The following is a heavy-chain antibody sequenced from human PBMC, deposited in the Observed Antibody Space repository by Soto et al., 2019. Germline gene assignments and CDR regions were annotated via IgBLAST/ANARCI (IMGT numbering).Heavy chain of an antibody. V-gene: IGHV4-34*01. J-gene: IGHJ6*02. CDR1: GGSFSGYY. Sequence: SETLSLTCAVYGGSFSGYYWSWIRQPPGKGLEWIGEINHSGSTNYNPSLKSRVTISVDTSKNQFSLKLSSVTAADTAVYYCARMTTVVIRHLYYYYGMDVWGQGTTVTVSS. CDR3: ARMTTVVIRHLYYYYGMDV. D-gene: IGHD4-17*01. CDR2: INHSGST.